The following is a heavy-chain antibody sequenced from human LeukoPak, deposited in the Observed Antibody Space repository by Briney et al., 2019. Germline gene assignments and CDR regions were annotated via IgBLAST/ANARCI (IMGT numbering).Heavy chain of an antibody. CDR3: ARHRAYSSSSPFDY. CDR2: IYYTGST. V-gene: IGHV4-59*08. CDR1: GGSISSLY. J-gene: IGHJ4*02. D-gene: IGHD6-6*01. Sequence: SETLSLTCSVPGGSISSLYWSWIRQPPGKGLEWIGYIYYTGSTNYNPSLKSRVTMFVDMSKNQFSLRLSSVSAADTAVYYCARHRAYSSSSPFDYWGQGTLVTVSS.